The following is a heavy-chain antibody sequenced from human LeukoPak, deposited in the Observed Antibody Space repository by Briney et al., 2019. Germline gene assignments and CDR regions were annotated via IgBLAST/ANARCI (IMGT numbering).Heavy chain of an antibody. CDR3: ARDHVAARFNWFDP. CDR1: GYTFTGYY. D-gene: IGHD6-6*01. J-gene: IGHJ5*02. CDR2: INPNSGGT. V-gene: IGHV1-2*02. Sequence: GASVKVSRKASGYTFTGYYMHWVRQAPGQGLEWMGWINPNSGGTNYAQKFQGRVTMTRDTSISTAYMELSRLRSDDTAVYYCARDHVAARFNWFDPWGQGTLVTVSS.